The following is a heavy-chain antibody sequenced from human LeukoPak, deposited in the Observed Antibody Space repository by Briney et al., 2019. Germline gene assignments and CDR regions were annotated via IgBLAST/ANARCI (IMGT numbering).Heavy chain of an antibody. CDR2: ISAYNDNT. Sequence: ASVKVSCKASGYTFSSYGISWVRQAPGQGLEWMGWISAYNDNTNYAQKFQGRVTMTTDTSTTTAYMELRNLRSDDTAVYYCAKASAGYCSGGSCDYYYYMDVWGKGTTVTISS. CDR3: AKASAGYCSGGSCDYYYYMDV. CDR1: GYTFSSYG. V-gene: IGHV1-18*01. D-gene: IGHD2-15*01. J-gene: IGHJ6*03.